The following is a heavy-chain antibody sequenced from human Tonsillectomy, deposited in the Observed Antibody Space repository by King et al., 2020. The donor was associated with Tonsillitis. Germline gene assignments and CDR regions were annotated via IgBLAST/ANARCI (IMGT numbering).Heavy chain of an antibody. CDR1: GGSISSGGYS. D-gene: IGHD3-16*02. J-gene: IGHJ5*02. V-gene: IGHV4-30-2*01. CDR2: IYHSGST. CDR3: ARGRADYVWGSYRYMNGFDP. Sequence: QLQESGSGLVKPSQTLSLTCAVSGGSISSGGYSWSWIRQPPGKGLEWIGYIYHSGSTYYNPSLKSRVTISLDRSKNQFSLNLSSVTTADTAVYYCARGRADYVWGSYRYMNGFDPWGQGTLVTVSS.